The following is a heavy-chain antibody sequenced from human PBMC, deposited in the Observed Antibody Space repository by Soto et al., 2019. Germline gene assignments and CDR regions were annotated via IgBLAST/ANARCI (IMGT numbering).Heavy chain of an antibody. CDR2: INISGRMT. CDR1: GFIFRDYF. V-gene: IGHV3-11*01. CDR3: ARLGVASHHFDH. D-gene: IGHD2-15*01. Sequence: QVQLVESGGGLVKPGGSLRLSCAGAGFIFRDYFMTWIRQSPGKGLEWVADINISGRMTHYADSVKGRFTMSRDNDKKSLYLQMDSLGVGDTAVYYCARLGVASHHFDHWGQGTLVTVSS. J-gene: IGHJ4*02.